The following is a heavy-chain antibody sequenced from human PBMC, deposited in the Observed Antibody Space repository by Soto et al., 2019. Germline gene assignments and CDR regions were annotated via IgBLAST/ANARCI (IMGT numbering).Heavy chain of an antibody. D-gene: IGHD6-6*01. CDR3: ARDRGISSSGYDYFDY. CDR2: IKQDGSEK. Sequence: GGSLRLSCAASGFTFSSYWMSWVRQAPGKGLEWVANIKQDGSEKYYVDSVKGRFTISRDNAKNSLYLQMNSLRAEDTAVYYCARDRGISSSGYDYFDYWGQGTLVTVSS. J-gene: IGHJ4*02. V-gene: IGHV3-7*01. CDR1: GFTFSSYW.